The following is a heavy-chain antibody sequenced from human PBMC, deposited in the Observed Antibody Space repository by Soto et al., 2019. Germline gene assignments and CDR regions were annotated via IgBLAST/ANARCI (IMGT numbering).Heavy chain of an antibody. Sequence: QITLKESGPPLVKPTQTLTLTCTFSGFSLSTRGVGVAWIRQPPGKALEWLALIFWDEDKWYSPSLKSRLTVTDDTSKNQVVLTMTTMDPVDTATYYCAHRPRGYAYWFDYWGQGTLVTVSS. J-gene: IGHJ4*02. CDR3: AHRPRGYAYWFDY. D-gene: IGHD5-12*01. CDR2: IFWDEDK. V-gene: IGHV2-5*02. CDR1: GFSLSTRGVG.